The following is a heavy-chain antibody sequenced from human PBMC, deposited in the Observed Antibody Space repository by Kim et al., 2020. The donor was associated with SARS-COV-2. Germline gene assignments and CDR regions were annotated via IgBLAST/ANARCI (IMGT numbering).Heavy chain of an antibody. CDR2: IVVGSGNT. Sequence: SVKVSCKASGFTFTSSAMQWVRQARGQRLEWIGWIVVGSGNTNYAQKFQERVTITRDMSTSTAYMELSSLRSEDTAVYYCAADRVVMGWFDPWGQGTLVTVSS. J-gene: IGHJ5*02. CDR1: GFTFTSSA. V-gene: IGHV1-58*02. CDR3: AADRVVMGWFDP. D-gene: IGHD3-22*01.